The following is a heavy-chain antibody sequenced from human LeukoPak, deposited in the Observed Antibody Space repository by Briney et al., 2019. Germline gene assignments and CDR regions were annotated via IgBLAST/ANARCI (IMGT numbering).Heavy chain of an antibody. CDR3: ARDDDYGDYVVDY. J-gene: IGHJ4*02. CDR2: ISYDGSKK. CDR1: GFTLTNYG. Sequence: GGSLRLSCAVSGFTLTNYGIHWVRQAPGKGLEGVAVISYDGSKKYYADSVKGRFTISRDNSKNTLYLQMNSLRAEDTAVYYCARDDDYGDYVVDYWGQGTLVTVSS. D-gene: IGHD4-17*01. V-gene: IGHV3-30*19.